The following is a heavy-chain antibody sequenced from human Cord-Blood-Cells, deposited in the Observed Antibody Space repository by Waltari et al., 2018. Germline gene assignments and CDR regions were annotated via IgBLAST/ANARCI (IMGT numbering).Heavy chain of an antibody. V-gene: IGHV3-33*01. Sequence: QVQLVESGGGVVQPGRSLRLSCAASGFTFSSYGMHWVRQDPGKGLEWVAVIWYDGSNKYYADSVKGRFTISRDNSKNTLYLQMNSLRAEDTAVYYCARDRAILTGYDAFDIWGQGTMVTVSS. CDR3: ARDRAILTGYDAFDI. CDR1: GFTFSSYG. CDR2: IWYDGSNK. D-gene: IGHD3-9*01. J-gene: IGHJ3*02.